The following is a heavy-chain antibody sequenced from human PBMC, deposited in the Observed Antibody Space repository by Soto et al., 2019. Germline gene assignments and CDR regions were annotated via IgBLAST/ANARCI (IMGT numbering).Heavy chain of an antibody. D-gene: IGHD6-19*01. CDR2: IYPGDSDT. V-gene: IGHV5-51*01. Sequence: GESLKISCKGSGYSFTSYWIGWVRQMPGKGLEWMGIIYPGDSDTRYSPSFQGQVTISADKSISTAYLQWSSLKAPDTAMYYCARQAGAVAGTMLDAFDIWGQGTMVTVSS. CDR1: GYSFTSYW. J-gene: IGHJ3*02. CDR3: ARQAGAVAGTMLDAFDI.